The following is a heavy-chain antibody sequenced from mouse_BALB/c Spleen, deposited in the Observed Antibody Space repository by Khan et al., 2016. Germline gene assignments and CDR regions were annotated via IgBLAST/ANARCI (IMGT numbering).Heavy chain of an antibody. CDR1: GYSIPSHYS. V-gene: IGHV3-1*02. CDR2: IHYSGST. J-gene: IGHJ2*01. D-gene: IGHD3-1*01. Sequence: EVKLLESGPDLVKPSQSLSLTCTVTGYSIPSHYSWHWIRHFPGNKLEWMGYIHYSGSTNYNPSLKSRISITRDTSKNQFFLQLNSVTTEDTATYYCATSTAGYWYYFGYWGQGTTLTVSS. CDR3: ATSTAGYWYYFGY.